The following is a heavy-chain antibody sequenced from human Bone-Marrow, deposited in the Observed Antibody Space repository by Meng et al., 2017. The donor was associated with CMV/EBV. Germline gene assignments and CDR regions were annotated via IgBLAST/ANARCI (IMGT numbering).Heavy chain of an antibody. V-gene: IGHV3-7*01. CDR1: GFTFSRFW. J-gene: IGHJ4*02. CDR2: IKHDGSQK. D-gene: IGHD3-16*01. Sequence: GESLKISCAASGFTFSRFWMSWVRQAPGKGLEWVANIKHDGSQKNYVVSVKGRFTISRDNAKNSLYLQMNSLRADDTAVYYCARLAATAEGPTAYRPVDSGGQGTLVTVSS. CDR3: ARLAATAEGPTAYRPVDS.